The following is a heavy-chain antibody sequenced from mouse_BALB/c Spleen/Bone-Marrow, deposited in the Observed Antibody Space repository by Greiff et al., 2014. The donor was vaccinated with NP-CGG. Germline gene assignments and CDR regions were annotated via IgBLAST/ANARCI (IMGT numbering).Heavy chain of an antibody. CDR1: GFNIKDTY. J-gene: IGHJ4*01. V-gene: IGHV14-3*02. Sequence: VQLQQSGAELVKPEASVKLSCTASGFNIKDTYMHWVKQRPEQGLEWIGRIDPANGNTKYDPKFQGKATTTADTSSNTAYLQLSSVTSEDTAVYYCARWEYYAMDYWGQGTSVTVSS. D-gene: IGHD4-1*01. CDR3: ARWEYYAMDY. CDR2: IDPANGNT.